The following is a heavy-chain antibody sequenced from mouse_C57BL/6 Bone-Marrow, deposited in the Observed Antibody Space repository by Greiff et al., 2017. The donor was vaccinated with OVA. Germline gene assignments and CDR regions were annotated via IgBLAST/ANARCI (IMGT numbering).Heavy chain of an antibody. CDR3: AGQPYSDGSSPWFAY. V-gene: IGHV1-81*01. D-gene: IGHD1-1*01. J-gene: IGHJ3*01. CDR2: IYPSSGNT. Sequence: QVQLQQPGAELARPGASVKLSCKASGYTFTSYGISWVKQRTGQGLEWIGEIYPSSGNTYYNEKFKGKATLTADKSSSTAYMELRSLTSEDSAVYFGAGQPYSDGSSPWFAYWGQGTLVTVSA. CDR1: GYTFTSYG.